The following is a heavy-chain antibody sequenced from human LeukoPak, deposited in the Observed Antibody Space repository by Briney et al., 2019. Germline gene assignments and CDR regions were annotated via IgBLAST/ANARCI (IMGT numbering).Heavy chain of an antibody. J-gene: IGHJ6*03. CDR2: ISAYNGNT. CDR3: ARAGNWNAGAIYYYYIDV. D-gene: IGHD1-1*01. Sequence: ASVKVSCKASGYTFTSYGISWVRQAPGQGLEWMGWISAYNGNTNYAQKFQGRVTMTTDTSTSTAYMELRSLRSDDTAVYYCARAGNWNAGAIYYYYIDVWGKGTTVTISS. V-gene: IGHV1-18*01. CDR1: GYTFTSYG.